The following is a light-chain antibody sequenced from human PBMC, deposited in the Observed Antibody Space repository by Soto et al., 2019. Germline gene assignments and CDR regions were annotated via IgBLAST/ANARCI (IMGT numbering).Light chain of an antibody. CDR2: EVS. CDR3: SSYTSSNTWV. J-gene: IGLJ3*02. V-gene: IGLV2-14*01. CDR1: SSDVGGYNY. Sequence: QSVLTQPASVSGSPGQSITISCTGTSSDVGGYNYVSWYQQHPGKAPKVMIYEVSHRPSGVSNRFSGSKSGNTASLTISGLQAEDEADYYCSSYTSSNTWVFGGGTKLTVL.